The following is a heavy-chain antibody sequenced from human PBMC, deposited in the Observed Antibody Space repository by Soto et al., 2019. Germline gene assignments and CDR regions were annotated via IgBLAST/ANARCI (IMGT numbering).Heavy chain of an antibody. CDR1: GFTFSSYD. CDR2: ISGSGGST. CDR3: AKDYYGSGSYYTPFDY. D-gene: IGHD3-10*01. Sequence: GGSLRLSCAASGFTFSSYDMTLVRQAPGKGLECVSAISGSGGSTYYADSVKGRFTISRDNSKTTLYLQMNSLRAEDTAVYYCAKDYYGSGSYYTPFDYWGQGTLVTVSS. V-gene: IGHV3-23*01. J-gene: IGHJ4*02.